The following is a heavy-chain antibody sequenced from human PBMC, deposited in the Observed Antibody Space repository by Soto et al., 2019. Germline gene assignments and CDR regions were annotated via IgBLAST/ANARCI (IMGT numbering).Heavy chain of an antibody. Sequence: PGESLKISCTVSGYSFNNYWIGWVRQMPGKGLEWMGSIYPYDSDTRYSPSFQGQVTISADESISTAYLHWTSLKASDTAMYYCVTPLQTTIVVRPRAIDYWGRGTLVTVSS. J-gene: IGHJ4*02. D-gene: IGHD3-22*01. CDR1: GYSFNNYW. V-gene: IGHV5-51*01. CDR2: IYPYDSDT. CDR3: VTPLQTTIVVRPRAIDY.